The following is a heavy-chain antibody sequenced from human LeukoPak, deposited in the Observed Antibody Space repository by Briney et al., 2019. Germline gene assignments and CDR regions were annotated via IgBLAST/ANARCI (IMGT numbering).Heavy chain of an antibody. Sequence: PGGSLRLSCAASGFTFSSYGMHWVRQAPGKGLEWVAFIRYDETTKFYADSVEGRFTISRDNSKNTLYLQMTSLGVEDTAVYSCAKTGFQWGDYYYYMDVWGKGTTVTVSS. CDR3: AKTGFQWGDYYYYMDV. V-gene: IGHV3-30*02. CDR1: GFTFSSYG. D-gene: IGHD1-14*01. J-gene: IGHJ6*03. CDR2: IRYDETTK.